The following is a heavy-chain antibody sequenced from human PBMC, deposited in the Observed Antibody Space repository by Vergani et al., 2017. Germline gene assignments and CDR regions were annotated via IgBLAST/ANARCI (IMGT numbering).Heavy chain of an antibody. CDR1: GYTFTSYY. V-gene: IGHV1-69*06. D-gene: IGHD3-10*01. CDR3: ARDGYYYGSGSTTFDY. J-gene: IGHJ4*02. CDR2: IIPIFGTA. Sequence: QVQLVQSGAEVKKPGASVKVSCKASGYTFTSYYMHWVRQAPGQGLEWMGGIIPIFGTANYAQKFQGRVTITADKSTSTAYMELSSLRSEDTAVYYCARDGYYYGSGSTTFDYWGQGTLVTVSS.